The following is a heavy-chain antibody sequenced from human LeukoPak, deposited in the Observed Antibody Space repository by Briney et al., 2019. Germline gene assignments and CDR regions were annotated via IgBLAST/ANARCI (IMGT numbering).Heavy chain of an antibody. CDR1: GFTFTNAW. CDR2: IKNKGEGETT. V-gene: IGHV3-15*01. CDR3: VWNSEHYFDF. D-gene: IGHD1-7*01. Sequence: PGGSLRLSCAASGFTFTNAWMSWVRQAPGKGLEWVGRIKNKGEGETTDYAAPVKGRFTISRDDSENTLFLQMHSLETEDTALYYCVWNSEHYFDFWGQGSLVTVS. J-gene: IGHJ4*02.